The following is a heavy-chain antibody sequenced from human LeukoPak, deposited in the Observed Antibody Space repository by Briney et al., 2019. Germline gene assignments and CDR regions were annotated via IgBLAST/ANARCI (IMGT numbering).Heavy chain of an antibody. V-gene: IGHV3-23*01. CDR3: AKDSYYDILTGYDY. J-gene: IGHJ4*02. CDR1: GFTFSSYG. Sequence: GGSLRLSCAASGFTFSSYGMSWVRQAPGKGLEWVSAISGSGGSTYYADSVKGRFTISRDNSKNTLYLRMNSLRAEDTAVYYCAKDSYYDILTGYDYWGQGTLVTVSS. D-gene: IGHD3-9*01. CDR2: ISGSGGST.